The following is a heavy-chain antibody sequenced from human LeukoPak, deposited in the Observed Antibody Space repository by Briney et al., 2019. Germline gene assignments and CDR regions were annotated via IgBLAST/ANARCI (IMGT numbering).Heavy chain of an antibody. V-gene: IGHV3-74*01. CDR1: GFSGYW. Sequence: SGGSLRLSCAASGFSGYWIHWVRQAPGKGLVWVSRNNGDGGDTRYADSVKGRFTISRDNAKNTVYLQMNSLRAEDTAVYYCARVMDTTMVRGLYDYWGQGTLVTVSS. CDR3: ARVMDTTMVRGLYDY. J-gene: IGHJ4*02. CDR2: NNGDGGDT. D-gene: IGHD5-18*01.